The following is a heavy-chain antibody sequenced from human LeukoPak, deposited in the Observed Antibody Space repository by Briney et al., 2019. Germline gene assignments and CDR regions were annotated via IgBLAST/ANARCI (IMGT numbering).Heavy chain of an antibody. CDR2: ISYDGSNK. V-gene: IGHV3-30*04. J-gene: IGHJ4*02. Sequence: PGGSLRLSCAASGFTFSSYAMHWVRQAPGKGLEWVAVISYDGSNKYYADSVKGRFTISRDNSKNTLYLQMNSLRAEDTAVYYCARVSNYGGNFSFDYWGQGTLVTVSS. CDR3: ARVSNYGGNFSFDY. CDR1: GFTFSSYA. D-gene: IGHD4-23*01.